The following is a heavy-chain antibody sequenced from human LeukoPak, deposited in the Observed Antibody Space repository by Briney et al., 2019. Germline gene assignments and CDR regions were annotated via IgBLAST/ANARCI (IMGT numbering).Heavy chain of an antibody. CDR1: GYTFTSYG. Sequence: ASVKVSCKASGYTFTSYGISWVRQAPGQGLEWMGWISAYNGNTNYAQKPQGRVTMTTDTSTSTAYMELRSLRSDDTAVYYCARDPLLLWFGELLSWGQGTLVTVSS. CDR2: ISAYNGNT. V-gene: IGHV1-18*01. D-gene: IGHD3-10*01. CDR3: ARDPLLLWFGELLS. J-gene: IGHJ4*02.